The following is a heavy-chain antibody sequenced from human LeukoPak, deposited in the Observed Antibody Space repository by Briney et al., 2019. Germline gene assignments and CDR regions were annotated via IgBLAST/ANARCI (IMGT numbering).Heavy chain of an antibody. D-gene: IGHD3-10*01. V-gene: IGHV4-61*09. CDR1: GASMSSGSYE. Sequence: SQTLSLTCTVSGASMSSGSYECDWSRQPGGKGLEWVREINHSESTNYNPSLKSRVTISVDTSKNQFSLKLSSVTAADTAVYYCARGQEILLWFGELLSPPDYWGQGTLVTVSS. CDR3: ARGQEILLWFGELLSPPDY. J-gene: IGHJ4*02. CDR2: INHSEST.